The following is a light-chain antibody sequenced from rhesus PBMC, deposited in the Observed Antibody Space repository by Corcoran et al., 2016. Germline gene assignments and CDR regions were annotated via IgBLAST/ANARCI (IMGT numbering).Light chain of an antibody. J-gene: IGKJ1*01. CDR3: QHGYGIPWT. Sequence: DIQMTQSPSSLSASVGDRVTITCQANQGISSGLAWYQQKPGKAPKLLISAASTLQIGVPSRFSGSGSGTGFTLTIRSLQPEDLATYYCQHGYGIPWTYGQGTKGEIK. CDR1: QGISSG. CDR2: AAS. V-gene: IGKV1-18*01.